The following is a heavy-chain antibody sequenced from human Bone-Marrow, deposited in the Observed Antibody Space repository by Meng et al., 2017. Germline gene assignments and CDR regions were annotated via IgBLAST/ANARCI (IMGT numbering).Heavy chain of an antibody. CDR1: GFTFSYYY. Sequence: GGSLRLSCAASGFTFSYYYMSGVRQAPGKGLEWVAVIWYDGSNKYYADSVKGRFTISRDNSKNTLYLQMNSLRAEDTAVYYCARDDVVRGVIYSLVDYWGQGTLVTVSS. CDR3: ARDDVVRGVIYSLVDY. D-gene: IGHD3-10*01. J-gene: IGHJ4*02. V-gene: IGHV3-33*08. CDR2: IWYDGSNK.